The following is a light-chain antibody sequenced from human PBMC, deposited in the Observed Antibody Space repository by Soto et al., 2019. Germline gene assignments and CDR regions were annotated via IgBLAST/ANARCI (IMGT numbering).Light chain of an antibody. V-gene: IGLV2-14*01. CDR2: AVS. Sequence: QSALAQPASVSGSPEQSITMSCTGTSSDVGGYNYVSWYQQHPGKAPKLMIYAVSNRPSGVSNRFSGSKSGNTATLTISGLQAEDEADYYCCSYTVSGTYVFGTGTKVTVL. J-gene: IGLJ1*01. CDR3: CSYTVSGTYV. CDR1: SSDVGGYNY.